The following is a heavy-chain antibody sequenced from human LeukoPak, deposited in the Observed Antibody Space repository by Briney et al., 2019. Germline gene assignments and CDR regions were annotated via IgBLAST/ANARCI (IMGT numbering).Heavy chain of an antibody. V-gene: IGHV3-23*01. Sequence: GGSLRLSCAASGFTFNEYHMSWVRQAPGKGLEWVSAIGGSGADTYYSDSVRGRFTISRDNSRNMLYLQMNSLRVEDTAVYYCAKDLSEKIAADWFDPWGQGTLVTVSS. CDR1: GFTFNEYH. CDR2: IGGSGADT. D-gene: IGHD6-13*01. CDR3: AKDLSEKIAADWFDP. J-gene: IGHJ5*02.